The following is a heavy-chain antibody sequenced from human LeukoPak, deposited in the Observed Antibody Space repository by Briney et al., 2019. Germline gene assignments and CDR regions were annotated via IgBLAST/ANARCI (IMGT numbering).Heavy chain of an antibody. J-gene: IGHJ5*02. CDR1: GYTFTGYY. CDR3: ARDTYSSSSNWFDP. CDR2: INPNSGGT. Sequence: ASVKASCKASGYTFTGYYMHWVRQAPGQGLEWMGWINPNSGGTNYAQKFQGRVTMTRDTSISTAYMELSRLRSDDTAVYYCARDTYSSSSNWFDPWGQGTLVTVSS. D-gene: IGHD6-13*01. V-gene: IGHV1-2*02.